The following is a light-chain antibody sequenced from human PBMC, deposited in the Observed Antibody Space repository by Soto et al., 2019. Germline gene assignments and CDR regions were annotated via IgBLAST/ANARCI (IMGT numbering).Light chain of an antibody. CDR1: SSNIENYY. CDR3: GSWDGSLNTYV. CDR2: ASD. Sequence: QSVLTQPPSVSAAPGQKVTISCSGGSSNIENYYVSWYQQLPGVAPKLLIFASDKRPSGIPDRFSGSQSGASGTLDITGLQTGDEADYYCGSWDGSLNTYVFGTGTKVTFL. J-gene: IGLJ1*01. V-gene: IGLV1-51*01.